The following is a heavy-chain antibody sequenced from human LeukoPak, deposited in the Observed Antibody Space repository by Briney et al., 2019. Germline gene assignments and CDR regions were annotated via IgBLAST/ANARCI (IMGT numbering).Heavy chain of an antibody. CDR1: GYSISSGYY. CDR2: IYHSGST. Sequence: SETLSLTCTVSGYSISSGYYWGWIRQPPGKGLEWIGSIYHSGSTYYNPSLKSRVTISVDTSKNQFSLKLSSVTAADTAVYYCARDPEYYDSSGRPRWGQGTLVTVSS. J-gene: IGHJ4*02. D-gene: IGHD3-22*01. CDR3: ARDPEYYDSSGRPR. V-gene: IGHV4-38-2*02.